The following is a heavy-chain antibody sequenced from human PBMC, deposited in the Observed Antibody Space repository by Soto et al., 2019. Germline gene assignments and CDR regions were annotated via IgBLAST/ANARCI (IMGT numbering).Heavy chain of an antibody. Sequence: EVQLLESGGGLVQPGGSLRLSCAASGFTFSSYAMSWVRQAPGKGLEWVSAISGSGGSTYYADSVKGRFTISRDNSKNTLYLQMNSLRAEDTAVYYCATGTRGTVVGGSFDYWGQGTLVTVSS. CDR2: ISGSGGST. J-gene: IGHJ4*02. V-gene: IGHV3-23*01. CDR1: GFTFSSYA. D-gene: IGHD2-15*01. CDR3: ATGTRGTVVGGSFDY.